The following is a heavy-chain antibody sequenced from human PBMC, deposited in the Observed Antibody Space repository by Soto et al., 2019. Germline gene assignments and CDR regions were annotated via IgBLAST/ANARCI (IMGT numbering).Heavy chain of an antibody. D-gene: IGHD6-13*01. V-gene: IGHV3-11*05. CDR1: GFTFSDYY. CDR2: ISSSTSHT. J-gene: IGHJ4*02. CDR3: ARGRGAAADYFDF. Sequence: QVQLVESGGGLVKPGGSLRLSCAVSGFTFSDYYMTWIRQAPGKGLEWVSYISSSTSHTNYADSVKGRFTIARDNAKNSLVLQMNSLRAEDTAVDYCARGRGAAADYFDFWGQGTLVTVSS.